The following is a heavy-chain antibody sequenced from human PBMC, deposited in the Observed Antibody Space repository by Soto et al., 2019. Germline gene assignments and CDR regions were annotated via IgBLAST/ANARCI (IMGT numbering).Heavy chain of an antibody. CDR1: GGSISGYY. CDR2: IYYSRST. CDR3: ARERGYSYGSEYGMAV. Sequence: SETLSLTCTVSGGSISGYYWSWIRQPPGKGLEWIGYIYYSRSTNCNPSLTSRVTISVDTSKNLFSLKLSSVTAADTAVYYCARERGYSYGSEYGMAVWGQGTTVTVSS. D-gene: IGHD5-18*01. V-gene: IGHV4-59*12. J-gene: IGHJ6*02.